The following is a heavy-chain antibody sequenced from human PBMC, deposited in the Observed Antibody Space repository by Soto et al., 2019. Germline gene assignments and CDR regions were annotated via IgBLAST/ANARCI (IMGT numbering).Heavy chain of an antibody. Sequence: EVQLVESGGGLVKPGGSLRLSCAASGFTFSSYSMNWVRQAPGKGLEWVSSISSSSSYIYYADSVKGRFTISRDNAKNSLYQQMNSLRAEDTAVYYCARDNRAARLRYYYYGMDVWGQGTTVTVSS. J-gene: IGHJ6*02. CDR3: ARDNRAARLRYYYYGMDV. V-gene: IGHV3-21*01. CDR2: ISSSSSYI. D-gene: IGHD6-6*01. CDR1: GFTFSSYS.